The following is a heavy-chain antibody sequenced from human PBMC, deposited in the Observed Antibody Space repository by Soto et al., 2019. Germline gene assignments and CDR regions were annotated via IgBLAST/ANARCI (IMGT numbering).Heavy chain of an antibody. CDR2: INPSGGST. V-gene: IGHV1-46*03. CDR1: GYTFTSYY. CDR3: ATPRDSIAAAPNDAFDI. J-gene: IGHJ3*02. Sequence: ASVKVSCKASGYTFTSYYMHWVRQAPGQGLEWMGIINPSGGSTSYAQKFQGRVTMTRDTSTSTVYMELSSLRSEDTAVYYCATPRDSIAAAPNDAFDIWGQGTMVTVSS. D-gene: IGHD6-13*01.